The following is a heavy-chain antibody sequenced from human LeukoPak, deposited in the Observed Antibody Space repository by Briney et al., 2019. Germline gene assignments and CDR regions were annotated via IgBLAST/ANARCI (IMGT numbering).Heavy chain of an antibody. J-gene: IGHJ3*02. V-gene: IGHV3-30-3*01. CDR3: ARNRILLWFGEGGVAFDI. D-gene: IGHD3-10*01. CDR2: ISYDGSNK. CDR1: GFTFSSYV. Sequence: PGGSLRLSCAASGFTFSSYVMHWVRQAPGKGLEWVAVISYDGSNKYYADSVKGRFTISRDNSKNTLYLQMNSLRAEDTAVYYCARNRILLWFGEGGVAFDIWGQGTMVTVSS.